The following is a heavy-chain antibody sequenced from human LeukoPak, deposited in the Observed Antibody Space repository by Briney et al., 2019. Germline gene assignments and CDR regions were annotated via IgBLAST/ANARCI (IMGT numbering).Heavy chain of an antibody. CDR1: GFTFSSYG. D-gene: IGHD2-8*01. CDR2: IWYDGSNK. J-gene: IGHJ4*02. Sequence: PGGSLRLSCAASGFTFSSYGIHRVRQAPGKGLEWVAVIWYDGSNKYYADSVKGRFTISRDNSKNTLYLQMNSLRAEDTAVYYCARAGGYCTNGVCYLTKPFVYWGQGTLVTVSS. V-gene: IGHV3-33*01. CDR3: ARAGGYCTNGVCYLTKPFVY.